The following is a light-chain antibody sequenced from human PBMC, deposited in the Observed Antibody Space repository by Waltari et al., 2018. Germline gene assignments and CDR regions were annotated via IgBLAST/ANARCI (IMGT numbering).Light chain of an antibody. Sequence: QSVLTQPPSASGTPGQRVTISCSGSSSNIGSNSVNWYQQLPGTAPKLLIYGNYQRPSGVPDRVSGSKSGTSASLAISGLQSEDEADDYCAAWDDSLNGVVFGGGTKLTV. V-gene: IGLV1-44*01. CDR2: GNY. CDR3: AAWDDSLNGVV. J-gene: IGLJ2*01. CDR1: SSNIGSNS.